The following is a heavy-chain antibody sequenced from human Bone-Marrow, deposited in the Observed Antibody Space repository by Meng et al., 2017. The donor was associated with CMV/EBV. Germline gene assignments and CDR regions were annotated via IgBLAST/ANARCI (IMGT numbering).Heavy chain of an antibody. D-gene: IGHD3-10*01. CDR2: ISAYNGNT. V-gene: IGHV1-18*01. CDR3: VWITMVRGVTGGVGFDP. Sequence: VQMGLSGADVNEPGASVRDSCRASAYTFTSYGISWVRQAPGQELEWMGWISAYNGNTNYAQKLQGRVTMTTETSTSTAYMELRSLRSDDTAVYYCVWITMVRGVTGGVGFDPWGQGTLVTVSS. CDR1: AYTFTSYG. J-gene: IGHJ5*02.